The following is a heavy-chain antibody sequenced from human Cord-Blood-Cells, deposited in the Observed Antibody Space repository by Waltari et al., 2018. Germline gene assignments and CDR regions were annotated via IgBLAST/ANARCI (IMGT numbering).Heavy chain of an antibody. Sequence: EVQLVESGGGLVQPGGSLRLSCAASGFTLSSYSMNWVRQAPGKGLEWVSYISSSSSTIYYADSVKGRFTISRDNAKNSLYQQMNSLRAEDTAVYYCARDRGGGSVDYWGQGTLVTVSS. D-gene: IGHD5-12*01. CDR2: ISSSSSTI. CDR3: ARDRGGGSVDY. J-gene: IGHJ4*02. V-gene: IGHV3-48*01. CDR1: GFTLSSYS.